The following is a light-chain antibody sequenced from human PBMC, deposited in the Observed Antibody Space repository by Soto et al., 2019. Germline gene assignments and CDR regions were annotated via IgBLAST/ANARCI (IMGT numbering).Light chain of an antibody. CDR2: SNN. CDR1: SSNIGSNT. J-gene: IGLJ2*01. CDR3: AAWDDSLNGVV. Sequence: QSVLTQPPSASGTPGQRVTISCSGSSSNIGSNTVNWYQQLPGTAPKLIYSNNQRPSGVPDRFSGSKSGTSASLAISGLRSEDEADYYCAAWDDSLNGVVFGGGTKLTVL. V-gene: IGLV1-44*01.